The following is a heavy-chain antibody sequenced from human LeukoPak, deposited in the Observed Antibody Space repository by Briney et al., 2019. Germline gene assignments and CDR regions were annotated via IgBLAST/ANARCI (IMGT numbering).Heavy chain of an antibody. D-gene: IGHD4-17*01. CDR1: GGSISTYY. CDR3: ARGPLTMTRGFDP. V-gene: IGHV4-59*12. Sequence: PSETLSLTCTVSGGSISTYYWSWLRQPPGKGLEWIGYIYHSGSTKYNPSLKSRVTMSVDTSKNQFSLKLSSVTAADTAVYYCARGPLTMTRGFDPWGQGTLVTVSS. J-gene: IGHJ5*02. CDR2: IYHSGST.